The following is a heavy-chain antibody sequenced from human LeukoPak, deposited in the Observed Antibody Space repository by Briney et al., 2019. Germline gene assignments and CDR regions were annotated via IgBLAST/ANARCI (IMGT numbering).Heavy chain of an antibody. CDR2: ISSSSSYI. Sequence: GGSLRLSCAASGFTFSGYSMNWVRQAPGKGLEWVSSISSSSSYIYYAVSVKGRFTISRDNAKNSLYLQMNSLRAEDTAVYYCAREDGSGSYYLYYFDYWGQGTLVTVS. J-gene: IGHJ4*02. CDR1: GFTFSGYS. V-gene: IGHV3-21*01. CDR3: AREDGSGSYYLYYFDY. D-gene: IGHD3-10*01.